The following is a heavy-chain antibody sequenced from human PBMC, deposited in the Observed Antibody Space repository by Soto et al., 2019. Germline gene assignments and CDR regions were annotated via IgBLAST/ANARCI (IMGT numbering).Heavy chain of an antibody. V-gene: IGHV3-30*18. CDR2: ISYDGSNK. CDR3: AKERFDSSSFDY. Sequence: QVQLVESGGGVVQPGRSLRLSCAASGFTFSSYGMHWVRQAPGKGLEWVAVISYDGSNKYYADSVKGRFTISRDNSKNTLYLQMNSLRAEDTAVYYCAKERFDSSSFDYWGQGTPVTVSS. D-gene: IGHD6-6*01. J-gene: IGHJ4*02. CDR1: GFTFSSYG.